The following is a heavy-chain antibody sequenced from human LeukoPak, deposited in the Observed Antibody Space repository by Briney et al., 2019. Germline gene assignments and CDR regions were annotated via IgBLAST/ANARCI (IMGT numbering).Heavy chain of an antibody. V-gene: IGHV3-23*01. Sequence: GGSLRLSCAASGFTFSSYAMSWVRQAPGKGLEWVSAISGSGGSTYYADSVKGRFTIPRDNSKNTLYLQMNSLRAEDTAVYYCAKGGSIVGPLNHLDYWGQGTLVTVSS. CDR1: GFTFSSYA. CDR2: ISGSGGST. D-gene: IGHD1-26*01. J-gene: IGHJ4*02. CDR3: AKGGSIVGPLNHLDY.